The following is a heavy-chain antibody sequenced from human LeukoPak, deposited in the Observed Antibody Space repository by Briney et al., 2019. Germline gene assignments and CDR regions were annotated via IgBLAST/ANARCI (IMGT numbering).Heavy chain of an antibody. Sequence: GSSVTVSCKASGGTFSSYAISWVRQAPGQGLEWMGGIIPIFGTANYAQKFQGRVTITTDESTSTAYMELSSLRSEDTAVYYCARDPRGSSFRHGDAFDIWGQGTMVTVSS. CDR1: GGTFSSYA. J-gene: IGHJ3*02. CDR2: IIPIFGTA. D-gene: IGHD1-26*01. CDR3: ARDPRGSSFRHGDAFDI. V-gene: IGHV1-69*05.